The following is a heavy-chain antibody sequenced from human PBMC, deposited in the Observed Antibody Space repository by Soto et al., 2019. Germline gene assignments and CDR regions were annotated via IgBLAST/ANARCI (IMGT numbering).Heavy chain of an antibody. CDR2: IHYSGST. J-gene: IGHJ4*01. CDR3: ARRLVRGVIDY. V-gene: IGHV4-59*08. D-gene: IGHD3-10*01. Sequence: QVQLQESGPGLVKPSETVSLTCTVSGGSISSYYWSWIRQPPGKGLEWIGYIHYSGSTKYNPSRKSQVTISVDTSKNQFSLKLSSVTAADTAVYYCARRLVRGVIDYWGHGTLVTVSS. CDR1: GGSISSYY.